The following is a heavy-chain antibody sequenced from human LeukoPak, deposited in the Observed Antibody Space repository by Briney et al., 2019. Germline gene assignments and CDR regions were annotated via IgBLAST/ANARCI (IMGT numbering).Heavy chain of an antibody. J-gene: IGHJ4*02. CDR3: ARLVEMATINFDY. V-gene: IGHV4-61*01. D-gene: IGHD5-24*01. Sequence: SETLSLTCTVSGYSISSGYYWGWIRQPPGKGLEWIGYIYYSGSTNYNPSLKSRVTISVDTSKNQFSLKLSSVTAADTAVYYCARLVEMATINFDYWGQGTLVTVSS. CDR2: IYYSGST. CDR1: GYSISSGYY.